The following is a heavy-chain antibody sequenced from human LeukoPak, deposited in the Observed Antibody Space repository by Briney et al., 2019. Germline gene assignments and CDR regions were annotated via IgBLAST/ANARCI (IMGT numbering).Heavy chain of an antibody. Sequence: GASLMICCKGSGYSFTNYWIYCVRQVPGKGLQYMGIIYPGDSDTSYSPSFQGRVTISADKSYSTAYLEWTSVKASDTAIYYCARRRYTSSGNRYYSDGLDYWGQGTLVSVSS. CDR1: GYSFTNYW. J-gene: IGHJ4*02. D-gene: IGHD2-15*01. CDR3: ARRRYTSSGNRYYSDGLDY. CDR2: IYPGDSDT. V-gene: IGHV5-51*01.